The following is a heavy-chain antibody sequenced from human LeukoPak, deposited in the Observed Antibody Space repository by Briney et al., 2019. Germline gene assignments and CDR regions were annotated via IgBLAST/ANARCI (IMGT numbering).Heavy chain of an antibody. D-gene: IGHD5-24*01. CDR3: ARSDGYNFQS. V-gene: IGHV4-38-2*02. Sequence: SETLSLTCTVSGYSISSGYYWGWIRQPPGKGLEWIGSIYHSGSTNYNPSLKSRVTISVDTSKNQFSLKLSSVTAADTAVYYCARSDGYNFQSWGQGTLVTVSS. J-gene: IGHJ4*02. CDR2: IYHSGST. CDR1: GYSISSGYY.